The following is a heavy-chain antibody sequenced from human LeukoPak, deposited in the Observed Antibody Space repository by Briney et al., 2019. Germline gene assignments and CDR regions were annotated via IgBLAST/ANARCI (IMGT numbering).Heavy chain of an antibody. J-gene: IGHJ4*02. D-gene: IGHD3-3*01. Sequence: GGSLRLSCAASGFIFTKYDMHWVRHVTGRGLEWVSGIDRDGVTYYVDSVKGRFTISRDNAKNSLYLQMNSLRAEDTAVYYCASHHYDFWSGFDYWGQGTLVTVSS. CDR1: GFIFTKYD. CDR3: ASHHYDFWSGFDY. CDR2: IDRDGVT. V-gene: IGHV3-13*01.